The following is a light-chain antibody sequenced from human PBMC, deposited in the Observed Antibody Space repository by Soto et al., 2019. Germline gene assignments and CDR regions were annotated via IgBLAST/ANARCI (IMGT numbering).Light chain of an antibody. Sequence: EIVLTQSPGTLSLSPGERATLSCRASQSVGSSYLAWYQQKPGQAPRLLIYGASSRATGIPDRFSGSGSGTDFTLTISRLEPEDFAVYYCQQYGSSPRVYTFGQGTKLEIK. CDR2: GAS. V-gene: IGKV3-20*01. CDR1: QSVGSSY. CDR3: QQYGSSPRVYT. J-gene: IGKJ2*01.